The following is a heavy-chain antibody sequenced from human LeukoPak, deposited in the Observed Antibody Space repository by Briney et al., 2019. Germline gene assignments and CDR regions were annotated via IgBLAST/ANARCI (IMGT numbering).Heavy chain of an antibody. CDR2: INGDGSST. J-gene: IGHJ4*02. V-gene: IGHV3-74*01. CDR3: AREVFFQFDN. CDR1: GFTFSGYW. Sequence: GGSLRLSCAASGFTFSGYWMFWVRQAPGKGLVWVSRINGDGSSTTHADFVKGRFSISRDNAKNTLYLQMNSLRAEDTAQYYCAREVFFQFDNWGQGALVTVS.